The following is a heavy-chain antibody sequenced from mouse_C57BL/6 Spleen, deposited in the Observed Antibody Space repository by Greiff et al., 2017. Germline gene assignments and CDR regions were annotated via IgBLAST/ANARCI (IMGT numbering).Heavy chain of an antibody. V-gene: IGHV5-9-1*02. CDR1: GFTFSSYA. D-gene: IGHD3-2*02. Sequence: EVKLMESGEGLVKPGGSLKLSCAASGFTFSSYAMSWVRQTPEKRLAWVAYISSGGDYIYYADTVKGRFTIYRDNARNTLYLQMSSLKSEDTAMYYCTSVDSSGYVFAYWGQGTLVTVSA. CDR3: TSVDSSGYVFAY. CDR2: ISSGGDYI. J-gene: IGHJ3*01.